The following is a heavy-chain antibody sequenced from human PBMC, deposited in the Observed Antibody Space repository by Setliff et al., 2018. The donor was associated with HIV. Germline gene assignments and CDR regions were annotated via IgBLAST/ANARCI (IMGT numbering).Heavy chain of an antibody. CDR1: GGSISSGSHY. V-gene: IGHV4-61*02. CDR2: MYTSGTT. D-gene: IGHD5-18*01. CDR3: ARTEDYSYGDAPFDY. J-gene: IGHJ4*01. Sequence: PSETLSLTCTVSGGSISSGSHYWSWIRQPAGKGLEWIGRMYTSGTTNYNPSLKSRVTISVDTSKNQFSLKLSSVTAADTAVYYCARTEDYSYGDAPFDYWGHGTQVTVSS.